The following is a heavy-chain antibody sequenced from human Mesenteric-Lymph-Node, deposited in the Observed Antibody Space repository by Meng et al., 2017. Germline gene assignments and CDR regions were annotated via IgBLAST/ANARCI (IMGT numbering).Heavy chain of an antibody. CDR3: AKGQGHCTLSSCHLYWFDP. J-gene: IGHJ5*02. D-gene: IGHD6-13*01. CDR2: VLGSVDTT. CDR1: GFTFSSYA. Sequence: GGSLRLSCAASGFTFSSYAMYWVRQAPGKGLEWLSGVLGSVDTTYYADPVKGRFTISRDNSKNTLYLQMNYLRADETAVYYCAKGQGHCTLSSCHLYWFDPWGQGNLVTVSS. V-gene: IGHV3-23*01.